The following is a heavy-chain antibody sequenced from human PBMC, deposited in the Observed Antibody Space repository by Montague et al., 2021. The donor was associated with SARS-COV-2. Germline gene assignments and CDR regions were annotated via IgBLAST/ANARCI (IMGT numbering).Heavy chain of an antibody. CDR1: GGSISSSSYY. V-gene: IGHV4-39*07. CDR3: ARDLGDY. Sequence: SETLSLTCTVSGGSISSSSYYWGWIRQPPGKGLEWIGSIYYSGSTNYHPSLKSRVTIPVDTSKNQCYLKLSSVTAADTAVYYCARDLGDYWGQGTLVTVSS. J-gene: IGHJ4*02. CDR2: IYYSGST.